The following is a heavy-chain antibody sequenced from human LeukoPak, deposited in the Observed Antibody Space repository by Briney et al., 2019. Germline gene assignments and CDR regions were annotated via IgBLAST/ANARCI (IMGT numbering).Heavy chain of an antibody. J-gene: IGHJ6*02. Sequence: GGSLRLSCAASGFTVSSNYMSWVHQAPGKGLEWVSVIYSGGGTYYADSVKGRFTISRDNSKNTLYLQMNSLRAEDTAVYYCARHDYDSSGYYGYYGMDVWGQGTTVTVSS. V-gene: IGHV3-66*04. D-gene: IGHD3-22*01. CDR1: GFTVSSNY. CDR3: ARHDYDSSGYYGYYGMDV. CDR2: IYSGGGT.